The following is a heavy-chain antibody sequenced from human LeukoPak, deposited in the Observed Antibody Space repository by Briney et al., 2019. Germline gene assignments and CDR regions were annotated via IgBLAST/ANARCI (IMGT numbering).Heavy chain of an antibody. CDR2: IYHSGST. Sequence: SETLSLTCTVSGYSISSGYYWGWIRQPPGKGLEWIGSIYHSGSTYYNPSLKSRVAISADTSKNQFSLKLRSVTAADTAVYYCVRHYCGGDCYTNWFDPWGQGTLVTVSP. J-gene: IGHJ5*02. CDR3: VRHYCGGDCYTNWFDP. V-gene: IGHV4-38-2*02. CDR1: GYSISSGYY. D-gene: IGHD2-21*02.